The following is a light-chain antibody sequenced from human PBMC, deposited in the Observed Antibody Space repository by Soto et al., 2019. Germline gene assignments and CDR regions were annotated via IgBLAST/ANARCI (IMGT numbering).Light chain of an antibody. J-gene: IGKJ1*01. Sequence: DIQMTQSPSTLSASVGDRVTITCRASQSISSWLAWYQQKPGKAPKLLIYKASSLESGVPSRFSDRGAGTEFTLTISSLQPDDFATYYCQQYNSYWTFGQGTKVEIK. CDR2: KAS. V-gene: IGKV1-5*03. CDR3: QQYNSYWT. CDR1: QSISSW.